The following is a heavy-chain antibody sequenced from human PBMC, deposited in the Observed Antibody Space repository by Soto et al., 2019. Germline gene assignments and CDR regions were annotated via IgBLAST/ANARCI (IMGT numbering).Heavy chain of an antibody. CDR1: GGSISDDY. V-gene: IGHV4-4*09. CDR2: MYKGGSI. D-gene: IGHD3-22*01. J-gene: IGHJ5*02. Sequence: QVQLQESGPGLVKPSETLSLTCRVSGGSISDDYWSWIRQPPGKRLEWIGYMYKGGSINYNPSLTSRVPFSVDTSKNQCSLKLSSVTAADTAVYYCARSYYDRSGYAVDPWGQGTLVTVSS. CDR3: ARSYYDRSGYAVDP.